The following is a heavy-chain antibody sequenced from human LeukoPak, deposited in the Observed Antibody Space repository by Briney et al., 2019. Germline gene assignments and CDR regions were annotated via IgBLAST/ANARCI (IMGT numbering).Heavy chain of an antibody. CDR2: IYYSGST. CDR3: ARDSQKEVGY. Sequence: SETLSLICTVPGGSISSYYWSWIRQPPGKGLEWIGYIYYSGSTDYNPSLKSRVTISVDTSKNQFSLKLSSVTAADTAVYYCARDSQKEVGYWGQGTLVTVSS. J-gene: IGHJ4*02. CDR1: GGSISSYY. V-gene: IGHV4-59*12.